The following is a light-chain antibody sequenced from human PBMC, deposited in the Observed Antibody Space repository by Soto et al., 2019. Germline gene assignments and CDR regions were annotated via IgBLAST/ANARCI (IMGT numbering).Light chain of an antibody. CDR1: QDISDS. J-gene: IGKJ4*01. CDR2: DAS. Sequence: DTQKTQSPSSLSASVGDRITITCQASQDISDSLNWYQQKPGRAPNLLIYDASNLETGVPSRFSGSGSGTDFTFTITGLQPEDIATYYCHQYTNPPLTFGGGTKLDIK. V-gene: IGKV1-33*01. CDR3: HQYTNPPLT.